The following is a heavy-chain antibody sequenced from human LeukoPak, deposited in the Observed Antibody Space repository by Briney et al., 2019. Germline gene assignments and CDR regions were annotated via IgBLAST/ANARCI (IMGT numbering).Heavy chain of an antibody. CDR2: ISSSSTI. J-gene: IGHJ6*02. CDR3: ARDRRGYSNYVYYYYYGMDV. V-gene: IGHV3-48*01. Sequence: GGSLRLSCAASGFTFSSYSMNWVRQAPGKGLEWVSYISSSSTIYYADSVKGRFTISRDNAKNSLYLQMNSPRAEDTAVYYCARDRRGYSNYVYYYYYGMDVWGQGTTVTVSS. CDR1: GFTFSSYS. D-gene: IGHD4-11*01.